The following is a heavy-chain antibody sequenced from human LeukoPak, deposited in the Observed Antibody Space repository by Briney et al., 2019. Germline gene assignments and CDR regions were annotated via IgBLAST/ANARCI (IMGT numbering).Heavy chain of an antibody. D-gene: IGHD3-3*01. CDR3: ARGSMGRFYFARSTNWFDP. CDR1: GGSISSYY. V-gene: IGHV4-59*12. J-gene: IGHJ5*02. Sequence: MPSETLSLTCTVSGGSISSYYWSWIRQPPGKGLEWIGYIYYSGSTNYNPSLKSRVTISVDTSKNQFSLKLSSVTAADTAVYYCARGSMGRFYFARSTNWFDPWGQGTLVTVSS. CDR2: IYYSGST.